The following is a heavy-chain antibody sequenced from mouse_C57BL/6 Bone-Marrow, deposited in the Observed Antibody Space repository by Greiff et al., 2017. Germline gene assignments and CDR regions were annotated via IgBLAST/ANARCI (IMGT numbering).Heavy chain of an antibody. CDR3: TRALYDGYYLGDFDY. J-gene: IGHJ2*01. CDR2: ISSGGDYI. D-gene: IGHD2-3*01. CDR1: GFTFSSYA. V-gene: IGHV5-9-1*02. Sequence: EVQLMESGEGLVKPGGSLKLSCAASGFTFSSYAMSWVRQTPEKRLEWVAYISSGGDYIYYADTVKGRFTISRDNARNTLYLQMSSLKSEDTAMYYCTRALYDGYYLGDFDYWGQGTTLTVSS.